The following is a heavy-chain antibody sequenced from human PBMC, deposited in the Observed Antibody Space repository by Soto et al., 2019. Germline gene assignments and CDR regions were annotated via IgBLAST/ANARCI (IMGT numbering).Heavy chain of an antibody. CDR3: ARQGGGSYHYGFEY. CDR1: GYIFARSW. J-gene: IGHJ4*02. D-gene: IGHD1-26*01. Sequence: GEALKISGQGSGYIFARSWFGWVRQMPGKGLEWMGIIYPGDSDTRYSPSFQGQVTISADKSINTAYLQWSSLKASDTAIYYCARQGGGSYHYGFEYWGQGSLVTVSS. CDR2: IYPGDSDT. V-gene: IGHV5-51*01.